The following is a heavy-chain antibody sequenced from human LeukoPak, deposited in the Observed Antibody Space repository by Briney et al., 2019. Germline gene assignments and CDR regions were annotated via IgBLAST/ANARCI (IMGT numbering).Heavy chain of an antibody. J-gene: IGHJ3*02. Sequence: GGSLRLSCAASGFTFSSYAMSWVRQAPGKGLEWVAVISYDGSNKYYADSVKGRFTISRDNSKNTLYLQMNSLRAEDTAVYYCARDWTNSGYDSPQGGDAFDIWGQGTIVTVSS. CDR3: ARDWTNSGYDSPQGGDAFDI. D-gene: IGHD5-12*01. V-gene: IGHV3-30-3*01. CDR2: ISYDGSNK. CDR1: GFTFSSYA.